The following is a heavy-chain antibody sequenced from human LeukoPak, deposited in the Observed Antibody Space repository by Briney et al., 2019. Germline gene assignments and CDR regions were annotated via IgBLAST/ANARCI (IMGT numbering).Heavy chain of an antibody. CDR2: IYYSGST. D-gene: IGHD3-10*01. Sequence: SETLSLTCTVSGGSISSYYWSWIRQPPGKALEWIGYIYYSGSTNYNPSLKSRVTISVDTPKNQFSLKVSSVTAADTAVYYCARVGSGTSHDYWGQGTLVTVSS. J-gene: IGHJ4*02. CDR1: GGSISSYY. CDR3: ARVGSGTSHDY. V-gene: IGHV4-59*01.